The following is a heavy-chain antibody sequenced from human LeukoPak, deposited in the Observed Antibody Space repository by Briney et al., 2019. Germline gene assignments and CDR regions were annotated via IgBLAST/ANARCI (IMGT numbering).Heavy chain of an antibody. D-gene: IGHD5-24*01. V-gene: IGHV4-39*01. CDR3: ASHSWLRDGYNHPFDY. J-gene: IGHJ4*02. CDR1: GGSISAGDYH. CDR2: ISYSGRT. Sequence: SETLSLTCTVSGGSISAGDYHWAWIRQPPRKGLEWIGSISYSGRTDYNPSLKSRLTMSIDTSKKQFSLILNSVTAADTAVYSCASHSWLRDGYNHPFDYWGQGTLVTVSS.